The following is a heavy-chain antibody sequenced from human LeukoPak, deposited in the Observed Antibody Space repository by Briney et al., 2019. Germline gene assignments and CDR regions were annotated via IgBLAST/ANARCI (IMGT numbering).Heavy chain of an antibody. J-gene: IGHJ4*02. CDR2: IYYSGST. Sequence: TSETLSLTCTVSGGSISSYYWSWIRQPPGKGLEWIGYIYYSGSTNYNPSLKSRVTISVDTSKNQFSLKLSSVTAADTAVYYCASSDDSSGSPFDYWDQGTLVTVSS. V-gene: IGHV4-59*01. CDR1: GGSISSYY. D-gene: IGHD3-22*01. CDR3: ASSDDSSGSPFDY.